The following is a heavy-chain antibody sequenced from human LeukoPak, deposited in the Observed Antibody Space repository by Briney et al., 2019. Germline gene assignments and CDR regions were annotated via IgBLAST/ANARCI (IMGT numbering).Heavy chain of an antibody. CDR1: GFTFSRCG. CDR3: ARAEPGLFDY. CDR2: IYSDGRNE. V-gene: IGHV3-33*01. J-gene: IGHJ4*02. Sequence: GGSLRLSRAASGFTFSRCGMHWVRQAPGKGLEGVAVIYSDGRNEYYADSVKGRFTISRDNSKKTLYLQMKSLRAEDTAVYFCARAEPGLFDYWGQGTLVPSPQ.